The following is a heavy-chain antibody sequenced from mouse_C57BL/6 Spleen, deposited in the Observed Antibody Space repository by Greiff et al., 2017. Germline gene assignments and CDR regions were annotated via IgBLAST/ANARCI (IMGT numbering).Heavy chain of an antibody. Sequence: VKLQESGPGLVQPSQSLSITCTASGFSLTSYGVHWVRQSPGKGLEWLGVIWRGGSTDYNAAFMSRLSITKDNSKSQVFFKMNSLQADDTAIYYCAKTGGNWYFDVWGTGTTVTVSS. J-gene: IGHJ1*03. CDR2: IWRGGST. D-gene: IGHD1-1*02. CDR1: GFSLTSYG. V-gene: IGHV2-5*01. CDR3: AKTGGNWYFDV.